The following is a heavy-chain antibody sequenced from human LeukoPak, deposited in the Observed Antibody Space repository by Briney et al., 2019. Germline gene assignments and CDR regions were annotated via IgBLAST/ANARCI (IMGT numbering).Heavy chain of an antibody. CDR2: INPNSGGT. J-gene: IGHJ5*02. Sequence: ASVKVSCKASGYTFTGYYMHWVRQATGQGLEWMGWINPNSGGTNFAQKFQGRVTMTRDTSISTAYMELSRLRSDDTAVYYCARGGCSGGSCYSSWFDPWGQGTLVTVSS. D-gene: IGHD2-15*01. CDR3: ARGGCSGGSCYSSWFDP. CDR1: GYTFTGYY. V-gene: IGHV1-2*02.